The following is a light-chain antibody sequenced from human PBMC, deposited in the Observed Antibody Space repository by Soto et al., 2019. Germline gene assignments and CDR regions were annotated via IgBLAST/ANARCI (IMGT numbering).Light chain of an antibody. J-gene: IGKJ1*01. Sequence: EIVMTQSPATLSMSPGERATLSCRASQSISTNLAWYQQKPGQSPRLLMYGASTGATGIPARFSGSGSGTEFTLTISSLQSEDHATYYCHQYKDWTWTFGQGTKVEIK. CDR3: HQYKDWTWT. CDR1: QSISTN. CDR2: GAS. V-gene: IGKV3D-15*01.